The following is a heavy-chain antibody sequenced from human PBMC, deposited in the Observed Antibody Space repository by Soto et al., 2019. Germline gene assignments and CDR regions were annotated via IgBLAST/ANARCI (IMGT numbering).Heavy chain of an antibody. CDR1: GFTFSSYG. CDR3: AREGYSSGWSKTTFDY. D-gene: IGHD6-19*01. Sequence: QVQLVESGGGVVQPGRSLRLSCAASGFTFSSYGMHWVRQAPGKGLEWVAVIWYDGSNKYYADSVKGRFTISRDNSKNTLYLQINSLRAEDTAVYYCAREGYSSGWSKTTFDYWGQGTLVTVSS. CDR2: IWYDGSNK. J-gene: IGHJ4*02. V-gene: IGHV3-33*01.